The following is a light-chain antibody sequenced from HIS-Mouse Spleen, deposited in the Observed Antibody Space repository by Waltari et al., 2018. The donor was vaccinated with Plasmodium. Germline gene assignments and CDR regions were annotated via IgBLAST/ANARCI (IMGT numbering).Light chain of an antibody. CDR3: QQYGSSPRVFT. Sequence: EIVLTQSPGTLSLSPGATATLSCRASQSVRSSYLAWYQQKPGQAPRLLIYGASSSATGIPDRFSGSGSGTDFTLTISRLAPEDFAVYYCQQYGSSPRVFTFGPGTKVDIK. V-gene: IGKV3-20*01. CDR2: GAS. CDR1: QSVRSSY. J-gene: IGKJ3*01.